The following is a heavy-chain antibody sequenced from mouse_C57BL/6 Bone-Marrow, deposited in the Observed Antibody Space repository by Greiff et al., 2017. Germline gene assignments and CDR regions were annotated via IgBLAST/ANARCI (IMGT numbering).Heavy chain of an antibody. CDR2: IYPGSGNT. CDR3: ARRRTTVVDYYAMDY. V-gene: IGHV1-76*01. J-gene: IGHJ4*01. Sequence: VKLMESGAELVRPGASVKLSCKASGYTFTDYYINWVKQRPGQGLEWIARIYPGSGNTYYNEKFKGKATLTAEKSSSTAYMQLSSLTSEDSAVYFCARRRTTVVDYYAMDYWGQGTSVTVSS. D-gene: IGHD1-1*01. CDR1: GYTFTDYY.